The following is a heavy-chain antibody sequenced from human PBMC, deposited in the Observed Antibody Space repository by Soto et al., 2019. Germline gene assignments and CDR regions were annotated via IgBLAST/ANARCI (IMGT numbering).Heavy chain of an antibody. D-gene: IGHD3-10*01. CDR2: IKQDGSEK. J-gene: IGHJ3*02. CDR3: ARDPGIITRCDAFDI. Sequence: GGSLRLSCAASGFTFSSYWMSWVRQAPGKGLEWVANIKQDGSEKYYVDSVKGRFTISRDNAKNSLYLQMNSLRAEDTAVYYCARDPGIITRCDAFDIWGRGTMVTVSS. CDR1: GFTFSSYW. V-gene: IGHV3-7*01.